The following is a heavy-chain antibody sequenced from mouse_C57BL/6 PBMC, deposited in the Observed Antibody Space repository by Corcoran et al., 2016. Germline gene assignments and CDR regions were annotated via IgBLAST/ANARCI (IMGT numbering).Heavy chain of an antibody. CDR1: GYTFTTYG. V-gene: IGHV9-3*01. J-gene: IGHJ2*01. Sequence: QIQLVQSGPELKKPGETVKISCKASGYTFTTYGMSWVKQAPGKGLKWMGWINTYSGVPTYADDFKGRFAFSLETSASTAYLQINNLKNEDTATYFCERKDYSNFFDYWGQGTTLTVSS. CDR2: INTYSGVP. CDR3: ERKDYSNFFDY. D-gene: IGHD2-5*01.